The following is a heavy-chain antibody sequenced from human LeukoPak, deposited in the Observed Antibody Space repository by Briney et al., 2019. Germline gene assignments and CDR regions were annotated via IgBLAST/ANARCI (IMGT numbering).Heavy chain of an antibody. J-gene: IGHJ4*02. V-gene: IGHV4-61*02. CDR3: ARETLPAAMEPLGFN. CDR2: IYTSGST. D-gene: IGHD2-2*01. CDR1: GGSISIGSYY. Sequence: PSETLSLTCTVSGGSISIGSYYWSWIRQPAGKGLEWIGRIYTSGSTNYNPSLKSRVTISVDTSKNQFSLKLSSVTAADTAVYYCARETLPAAMEPLGFNWGQGTLVTVSS.